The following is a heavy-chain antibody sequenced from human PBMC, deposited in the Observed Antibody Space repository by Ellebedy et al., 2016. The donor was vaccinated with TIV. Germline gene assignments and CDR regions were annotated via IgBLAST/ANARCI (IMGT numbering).Heavy chain of an antibody. CDR3: ASRVG. J-gene: IGHJ4*02. CDR2: INPSGDSI. V-gene: IGHV1-46*03. CDR1: GYTFTSYY. Sequence: ASVKVSCXASGYTFTSYYMHWVRQAPGQGLEWVGLINPSGDSIGYAQKVQGRVTITRDASTSTVYMELSSLRSEDTAVYYCASRVGWGQGTLVTVSS. D-gene: IGHD5-24*01.